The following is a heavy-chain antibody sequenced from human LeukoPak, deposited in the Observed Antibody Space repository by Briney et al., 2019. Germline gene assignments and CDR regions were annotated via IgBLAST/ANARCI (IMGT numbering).Heavy chain of an antibody. J-gene: IGHJ6*02. CDR2: ISAYNGNT. CDR3: AREVGILTGYTYYYYYGMDV. CDR1: GYTFSNYV. V-gene: IGHV1-18*01. Sequence: GASVKVSCQASGYTFSNYVLTWVRQAPGQGLEWMGWISAYNGNTNYAQKLQGRVTMTTDTSTSTAYMELRSLRSDDTAVYYCAREVGILTGYTYYYYYGMDVWGQGTTVTVSS. D-gene: IGHD3-9*01.